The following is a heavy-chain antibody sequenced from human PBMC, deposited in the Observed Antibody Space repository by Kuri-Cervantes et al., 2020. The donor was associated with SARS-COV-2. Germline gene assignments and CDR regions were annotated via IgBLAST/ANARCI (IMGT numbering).Heavy chain of an antibody. J-gene: IGHJ3*02. CDR2: IYSGGST. Sequence: GGSLRLSCAASGFTFSSYWMSWVRQAPGKGLEWVSVIYSGGSTYYADSVKGRFTISRDNSKNTLYLQMNSLRAEDTAVYYCATVTPDIVVVPAAIPGAFDIWGQGTMVTVSS. CDR3: ATVTPDIVVVPAAIPGAFDI. CDR1: GFTFSSYW. V-gene: IGHV3-53*01. D-gene: IGHD2-2*02.